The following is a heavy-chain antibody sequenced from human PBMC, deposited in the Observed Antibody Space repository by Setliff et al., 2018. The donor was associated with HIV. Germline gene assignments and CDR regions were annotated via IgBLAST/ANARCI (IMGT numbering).Heavy chain of an antibody. J-gene: IGHJ3*01. Sequence: ASVKVSCKASGYTFTTYDINWARQATGQGLEWMGWMNPNSGNTGYAERFQGRVTMTRDTSISTVYMELTSLRSEDMAVYYCARGLRQNRSNPDVFDVWGQGTVVTVSS. CDR2: MNPNSGNT. D-gene: IGHD2-2*01. V-gene: IGHV1-8*02. CDR1: GYTFTTYD. CDR3: ARGLRQNRSNPDVFDV.